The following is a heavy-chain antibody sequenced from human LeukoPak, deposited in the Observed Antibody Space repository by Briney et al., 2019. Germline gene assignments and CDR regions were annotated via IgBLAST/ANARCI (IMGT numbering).Heavy chain of an antibody. CDR1: GGSISIYY. CDR3: ASLSGDYGGF. V-gene: IGHV4-59*01. J-gene: IGHJ4*02. Sequence: SETLSLTCTASGGSISIYYWSWIRQPPGKGLEWIGYIYYSGSTNYNPSLKSRVTISIDTSKNQFSLKLSSVTAADTAVYYCASLSGDYGGFWGQGTLVTVSS. D-gene: IGHD4-17*01. CDR2: IYYSGST.